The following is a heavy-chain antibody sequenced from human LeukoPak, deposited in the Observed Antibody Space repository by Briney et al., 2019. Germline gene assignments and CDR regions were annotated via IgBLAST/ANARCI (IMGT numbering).Heavy chain of an antibody. J-gene: IGHJ4*02. CDR3: ARGRPLLYSSGWSSDY. CDR2: TVGGGDGT. D-gene: IGHD6-19*01. CDR1: GFTFSSTS. Sequence: GGSLRLSCAASGFTFSSTSMSWVRQAPGKGLEWVAVTVGGGDGTYYADSVKGRFTISRDDSNNTLYLQMNSLRAEDTAVYYCARGRPLLYSSGWSSDYWGQGALVTVSS. V-gene: IGHV3-23*01.